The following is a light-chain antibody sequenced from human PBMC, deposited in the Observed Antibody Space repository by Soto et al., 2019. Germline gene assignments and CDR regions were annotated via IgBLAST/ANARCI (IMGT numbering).Light chain of an antibody. J-gene: IGKJ2*01. CDR3: QHSYSTPRT. V-gene: IGKV1-39*01. CDR2: ATS. Sequence: DFQMTQSPSSLSASVGDRVTITCRAGQSISRNLNWYQQKPGKAPKLLIYATSILQSGVPSRFSGSGSGTDFTLTISSLQPEDFATYYCQHSYSTPRTFGQGTKLEIK. CDR1: QSISRN.